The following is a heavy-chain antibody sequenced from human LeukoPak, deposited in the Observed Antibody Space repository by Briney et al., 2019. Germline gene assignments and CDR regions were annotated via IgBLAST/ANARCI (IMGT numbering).Heavy chain of an antibody. V-gene: IGHV3-33*01. Sequence: PGGSLRLSCAASGFTFSSYGMHWVRQAPGKGLEWVAVIWYDGSNKYYADSVKGRFTISRDNSKNTLYLQMNSLRAEDTAVYYCARDPSDSTIYYHYYGMDVWGQGTTVTVSS. CDR3: ARDPSDSTIYYHYYGMDV. CDR2: IWYDGSNK. D-gene: IGHD2-8*01. CDR1: GFTFSSYG. J-gene: IGHJ6*02.